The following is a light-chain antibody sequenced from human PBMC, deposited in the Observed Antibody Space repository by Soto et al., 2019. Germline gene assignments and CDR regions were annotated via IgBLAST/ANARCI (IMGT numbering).Light chain of an antibody. J-gene: IGKJ1*01. CDR2: KAS. V-gene: IGKV1-5*03. CDR1: QTIDSW. CDR3: QQYHIYSGT. Sequence: DIQMTQSPSTLSASVGDRVTITCRASQTIDSWLAWYQQRPGKPPNLLIYKASTLASGVPSRFSGSGSDTEFSLPISSLQPDDFATYYCQQYHIYSGTFGQGTKVDIK.